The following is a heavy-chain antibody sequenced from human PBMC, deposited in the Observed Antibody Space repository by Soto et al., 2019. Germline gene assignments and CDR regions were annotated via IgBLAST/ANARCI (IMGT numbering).Heavy chain of an antibody. J-gene: IGHJ6*02. Sequence: SETLSLTCAVYGGSFSGHYWSWIRQPPGKGLEWIGEINHSGSTNYNPSLKSRVTISVDTSKNQFSLKLSSVTAADTAVYYCASGKFIEARGPEGPTVMAFWSQGPTLTVS. CDR1: GGSFSGHY. V-gene: IGHV4-34*01. CDR3: ASGKFIEARGPEGPTVMAF. CDR2: INHSGST. D-gene: IGHD4-4*01.